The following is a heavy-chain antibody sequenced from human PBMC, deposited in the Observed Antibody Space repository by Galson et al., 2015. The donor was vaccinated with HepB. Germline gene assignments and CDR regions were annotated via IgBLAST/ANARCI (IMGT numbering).Heavy chain of an antibody. Sequence: PALVKPTQTLTLTCTFSGFSLSTSGMCVSWIRQPPGKALEWLARIDWDDDKYYSTSLKTRLTISKDTSKNQVVLTMTNMDPVDTATYYCARIRSHYYDSSGYSPLDAFDIWGQGTMVTVSS. J-gene: IGHJ3*02. CDR3: ARIRSHYYDSSGYSPLDAFDI. V-gene: IGHV2-70*11. CDR1: GFSLSTSGMC. CDR2: IDWDDDK. D-gene: IGHD3-22*01.